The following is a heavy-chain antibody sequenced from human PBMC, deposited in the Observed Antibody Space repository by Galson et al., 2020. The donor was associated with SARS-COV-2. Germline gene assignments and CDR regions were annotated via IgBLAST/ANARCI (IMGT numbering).Heavy chain of an antibody. CDR2: IKQDGSEK. D-gene: IGHD3-10*01. CDR3: ARDQSDYYGSGSPGDY. J-gene: IGHJ4*02. V-gene: IGHV3-7*01. Sequence: GESLKISCAASGFTFSSYWMSWVRQAPGKGLEWVANIKQDGSEKYYVDSVKGRFTISRDNAKNSLYLQMNSLRAEDTAVYYCARDQSDYYGSGSPGDYWGQGTLVTVSS. CDR1: GFTFSSYW.